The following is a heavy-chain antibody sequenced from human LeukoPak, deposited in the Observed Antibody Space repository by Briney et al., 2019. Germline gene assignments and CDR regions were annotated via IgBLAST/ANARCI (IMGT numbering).Heavy chain of an antibody. J-gene: IGHJ4*02. CDR1: GYTFTGYY. CDR3: ARASITYYYGSGSYYNVYPDY. Sequence: SVKVSCKASGYTFTGYYMHWVRQGPGQGLETMGRINPNSGGTNYAQKFQGRVTMTRDTSISTAYMELSRLRSDHTAVYYCARASITYYYGSGSYYNVYPDYWGQGTLVTVSS. CDR2: INPNSGGT. V-gene: IGHV1-2*06. D-gene: IGHD3-10*01.